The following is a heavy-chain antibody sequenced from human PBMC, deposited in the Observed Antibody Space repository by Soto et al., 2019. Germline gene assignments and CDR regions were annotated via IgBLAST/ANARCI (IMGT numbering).Heavy chain of an antibody. CDR1: LRSCVTYW. V-gene: IGHV5-10-1*01. J-gene: IGHJ5*02. D-gene: IGHD2-8*01. Sequence: PGVSLKISYNACLRSCVTYWGSWLRQMPRQGLEWMERIDPSDSYVTTTPSFKGHVTISADKSISTACLQWSSLKDLDTARYYCASQEGLVCTSGVCYRAGWFDPWGQGTLVTVSS. CDR3: ASQEGLVCTSGVCYRAGWFDP. CDR2: IDPSDSYV.